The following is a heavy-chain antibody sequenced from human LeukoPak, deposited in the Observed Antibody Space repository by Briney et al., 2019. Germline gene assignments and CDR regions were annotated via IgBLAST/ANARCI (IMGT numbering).Heavy chain of an antibody. CDR3: AEISSGFF. D-gene: IGHD6-19*01. CDR2: INHSGST. Sequence: SETLSLTCTVSGGSISSGGYYWSWIRQPPGKGLEWIGEINHSGSTNYNPSLKSRVTISVDTSKNQFSLKLSSVTAADTAVYYCAEISSGFFWGQGTLVTVSS. CDR1: GGSISSGGYY. V-gene: IGHV4-39*07. J-gene: IGHJ4*02.